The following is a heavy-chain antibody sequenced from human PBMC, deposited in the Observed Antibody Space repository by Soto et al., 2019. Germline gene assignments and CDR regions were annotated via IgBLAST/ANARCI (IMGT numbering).Heavy chain of an antibody. J-gene: IGHJ4*02. D-gene: IGHD4-17*01. Sequence: EVQLVASGGGLVQPGGSLRLSCAASGFTFSSYWMHWVRQAPGKGLVWVSRINIDGTRTDYAYSVKGRFTISRDNVKNEVYLQINSLRAEDTAVYYCARVPNGGYKWNWGQGALVTVSS. CDR3: ARVPNGGYKWN. CDR1: GFTFSSYW. V-gene: IGHV3-74*01. CDR2: INIDGTRT.